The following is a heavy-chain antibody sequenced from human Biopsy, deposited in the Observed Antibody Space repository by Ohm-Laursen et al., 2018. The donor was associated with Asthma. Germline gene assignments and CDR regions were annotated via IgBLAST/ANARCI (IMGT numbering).Heavy chain of an antibody. CDR2: INSVFGTT. D-gene: IGHD2-15*01. CDR3: ARKAGSCISRACYSLDF. J-gene: IGHJ4*02. CDR1: GGTFNTYV. V-gene: IGHV1-69*13. Sequence: PVKVSCKSLGGTFNTYVIGWVRQAPGQGLGWMGGINSVFGTTTYPQKFQDRVTITADDSTSTVYMELSSLRSEDTAVYYCARKAGSCISRACYSLDFWGQGTLVTVSS.